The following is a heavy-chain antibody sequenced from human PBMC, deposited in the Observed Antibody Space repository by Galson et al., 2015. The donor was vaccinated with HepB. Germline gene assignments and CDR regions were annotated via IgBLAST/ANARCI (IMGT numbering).Heavy chain of an antibody. V-gene: IGHV5-51*03. Sequence: QSGAEVKKPGESLKISCKGSGYSFSNYWIAWVRQMPGKGLEWMGIIHPGDSDTRYSPSFQGQVTISADKSLRTAYLQWNNLKASDTAMYYCARLLCDSGRCYTILDAFDVWGQGTMAIVSS. J-gene: IGHJ3*01. CDR1: GYSFSNYW. D-gene: IGHD2-15*01. CDR3: ARLLCDSGRCYTILDAFDV. CDR2: IHPGDSDT.